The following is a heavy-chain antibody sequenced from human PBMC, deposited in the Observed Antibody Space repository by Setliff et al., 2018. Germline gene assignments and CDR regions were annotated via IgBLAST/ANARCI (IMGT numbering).Heavy chain of an antibody. J-gene: IGHJ4*02. CDR1: GGSINSYH. D-gene: IGHD3-3*01. CDR2: VGYNGNT. CDR3: ARRETYYNFWSGYYAY. V-gene: IGHV4-59*12. Sequence: LSLTCTVSGGSINSYHWNWIRQPPGKGLEWIGFVGYNGNTHYNPSLNSRVTISVDTSKNQFSLKLSSVTAADTAVYYCARRETYYNFWSGYYAYWGQGTLVTVSS.